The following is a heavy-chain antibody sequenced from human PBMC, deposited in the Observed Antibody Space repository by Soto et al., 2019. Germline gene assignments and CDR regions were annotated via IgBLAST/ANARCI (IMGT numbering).Heavy chain of an antibody. D-gene: IGHD6-19*01. CDR1: GFMFTSSA. Sequence: SVKVSCKTSGFMFTSSAVQWVRQARGQRLEWIGWLVVGSGNTHYAQHFQERVTMTRDTSISTAYMELSRLRSDDTAVYYCARGGKRMAGLDYWGQGTLVTVSS. J-gene: IGHJ4*02. V-gene: IGHV1-58*01. CDR3: ARGGKRMAGLDY. CDR2: LVVGSGNT.